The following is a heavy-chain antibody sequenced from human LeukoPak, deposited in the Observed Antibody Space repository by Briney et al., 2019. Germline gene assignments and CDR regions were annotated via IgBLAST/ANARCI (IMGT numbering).Heavy chain of an antibody. V-gene: IGHV3-30-3*01. Sequence: PSGGSLRLSCAASGFTFSSYAMHWVRQAPGKGLEWVAVISYDGSNKYYADSVKGRFTISRDNAKNSLYLQMNSLRDEDTAVYYCARDWKGGGDYWGQGTLVTVSS. CDR3: ARDWKGGGDY. CDR1: GFTFSSYA. CDR2: ISYDGSNK. D-gene: IGHD1-1*01. J-gene: IGHJ4*02.